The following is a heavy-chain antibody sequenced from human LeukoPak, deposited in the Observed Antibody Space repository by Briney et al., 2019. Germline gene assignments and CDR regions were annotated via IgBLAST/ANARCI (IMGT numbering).Heavy chain of an antibody. J-gene: IGHJ6*02. CDR3: ARVYDYVWGSYRLAERMDV. Sequence: PSETLSLTCAVYGGSFSGYYWSWIRQPPGKGLEWIGEINHSGSTNYNPSLKSRVTISVDTSKNQFSLKLSSVTAADTAVYYCARVYDYVWGSYRLAERMDVWGQGTTVTVSS. D-gene: IGHD3-16*02. CDR2: INHSGST. CDR1: GGSFSGYY. V-gene: IGHV4-34*01.